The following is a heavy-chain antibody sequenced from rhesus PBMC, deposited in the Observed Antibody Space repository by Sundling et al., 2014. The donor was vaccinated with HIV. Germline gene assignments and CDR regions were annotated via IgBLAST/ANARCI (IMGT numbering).Heavy chain of an antibody. Sequence: EVQLVESGGGLAKPGGSLRLSCAASGFTFSSYAMHWVRQAPGKGLEWVSVISSGGTTYYADSVKGRFTISRDDSKNTLSLEMNSLRTEDTAVYYCAKGGYNWNYEYYGLDSWGQGVVVTVSS. D-gene: IGHD1-26*01. V-gene: IGHV3-103*01. CDR1: GFTFSSYA. CDR2: ISSGGTT. CDR3: AKGGYNWNYEYYGLDS. J-gene: IGHJ6*01.